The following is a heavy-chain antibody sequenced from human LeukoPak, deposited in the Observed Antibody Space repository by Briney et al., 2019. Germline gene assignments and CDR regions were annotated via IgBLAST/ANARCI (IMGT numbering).Heavy chain of an antibody. Sequence: GGSLRLSCAASGFTVSGNYMSWVRQAPGKGLEWVSVIDSGGSTNSADSVKGRFSVSRDNSKNTLYLQMNSLRVEDTAVYYCARTYGDYDYYYGMDVWGQGTTVTVSS. CDR2: IDSGGST. D-gene: IGHD4-17*01. V-gene: IGHV3-66*01. CDR3: ARTYGDYDYYYGMDV. CDR1: GFTVSGNY. J-gene: IGHJ6*01.